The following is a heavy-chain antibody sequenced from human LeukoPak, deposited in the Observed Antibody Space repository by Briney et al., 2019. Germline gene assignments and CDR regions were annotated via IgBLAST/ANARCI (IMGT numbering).Heavy chain of an antibody. CDR3: ARSDYDYVWGSYRHKAGFDY. V-gene: IGHV3-74*01. J-gene: IGHJ4*02. CDR2: ISDDGGHT. D-gene: IGHD3-16*02. Sequence: GGSLRLSCAASGFTFSNYWMHWVRQAPGKGLVWVSRISDDGGHTFYADSVKGRFAMSRDNAKNTLFLQMNSLRAEDTAVYYCARSDYDYVWGSYRHKAGFDYWGQGTLVTVSS. CDR1: GFTFSNYW.